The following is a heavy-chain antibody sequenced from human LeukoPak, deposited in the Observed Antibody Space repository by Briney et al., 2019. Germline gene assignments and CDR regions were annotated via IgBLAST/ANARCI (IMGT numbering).Heavy chain of an antibody. CDR2: LSYDGNYK. V-gene: IGHV3-30*03. J-gene: IGHJ4*02. Sequence: GGSLRLSCAASGFTFSSYGMHWVRQAPGKGLEWVAVLSYDGNYKYYADSVKGRFAISRDNSENTLYLQMNSLRAEDTAVYYCARYAEYAVSTPCYWGQGTLVTVSA. CDR1: GFTFSSYG. D-gene: IGHD2-8*01. CDR3: ARYAEYAVSTPCY.